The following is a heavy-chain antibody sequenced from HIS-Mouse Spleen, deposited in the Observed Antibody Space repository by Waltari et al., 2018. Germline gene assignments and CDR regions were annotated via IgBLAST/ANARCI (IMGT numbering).Heavy chain of an antibody. CDR1: GSTFPGYY. V-gene: IGHV1-2*02. CDR2: INPKSGGT. Sequence: QVQLVQAGAEVKKPGASVKVSCQASGSTFPGYYRPGVRQAPGQGLEWMGLINPKSGGTNYAQKFQGRVTMTRDTSISTAYMELSRLRSDDTAVYYCARDQLGGFDYWGQGTLVTVSS. D-gene: IGHD7-27*01. J-gene: IGHJ4*02. CDR3: ARDQLGGFDY.